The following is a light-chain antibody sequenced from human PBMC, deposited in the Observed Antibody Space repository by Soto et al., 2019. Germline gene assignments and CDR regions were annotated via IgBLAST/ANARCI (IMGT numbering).Light chain of an antibody. Sequence: QSVLTQPASVSGSPGQSITISCTGTSSDVGSYNLVSWYQQHPGKAPKLMIYEGSKRPSGVSNRFSGSKSGNTASLTISGLQSEDEADYYCVAWDDSLNGYVVFGGGTKVTDL. CDR3: VAWDDSLNGYVV. J-gene: IGLJ2*01. CDR1: SSDVGSYNL. CDR2: EGS. V-gene: IGLV2-23*01.